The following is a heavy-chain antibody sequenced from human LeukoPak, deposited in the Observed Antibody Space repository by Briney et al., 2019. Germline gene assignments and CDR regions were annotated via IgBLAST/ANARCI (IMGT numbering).Heavy chain of an antibody. V-gene: IGHV4-59*01. CDR3: ARGYYYGSSGYYYPNYYYYMDV. D-gene: IGHD3-22*01. CDR2: IYNSGST. J-gene: IGHJ6*03. CDR1: GGSISSYY. Sequence: SETLSLTCTDSGGSISSYYWSWIQQPPGKGLEWIGYIYNSGSTNYNPFLKSRVTISVDTSKNQFSLKLSSVTAADTAVYYCARGYYYGSSGYYYPNYYYYMDVWGKGTTVTVSS.